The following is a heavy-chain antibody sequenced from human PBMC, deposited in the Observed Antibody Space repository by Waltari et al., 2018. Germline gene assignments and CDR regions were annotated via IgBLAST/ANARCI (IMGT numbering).Heavy chain of an antibody. CDR2: FSRIGCST. D-gene: IGHD1-26*01. CDR3: AKKVGGTPNYMDV. V-gene: IGHV3-23*01. J-gene: IGHJ6*02. Sequence: EVQLLESGGGLVQPGGSLRLSCAASGFTFSSYAMSWVRQDPGEWLACVSCFSRIGCSTYYADSVKGRFTISRDNSKNTVFLQMNSLGAEDTAVYYCAKKVGGTPNYMDVWGQGTTVTVSS. CDR1: GFTFSSYA.